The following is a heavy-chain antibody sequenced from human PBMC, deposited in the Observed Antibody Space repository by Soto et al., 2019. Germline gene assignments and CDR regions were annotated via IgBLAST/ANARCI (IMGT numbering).Heavy chain of an antibody. CDR2: INPNSGGT. CDR1: GYTFTGYY. CDR3: AREVESSSWFDP. J-gene: IGHJ5*02. D-gene: IGHD6-13*01. V-gene: IGHV1-2*04. Sequence: ASVKVSCKASGYTFTGYYMHWVRQAPGQGLEWMGWINPNSGGTNYAQKFQGWVTMTRDTSISTAYMELSRLRSDDTAVYFFAREVESSSWFDPWGQGTLGTVSS.